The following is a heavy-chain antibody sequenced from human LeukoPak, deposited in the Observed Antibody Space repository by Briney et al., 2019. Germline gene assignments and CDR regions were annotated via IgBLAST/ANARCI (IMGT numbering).Heavy chain of an antibody. CDR2: IGDSGATT. V-gene: IGHV3-23*01. D-gene: IGHD5/OR15-5a*01. J-gene: IGHJ4*02. CDR3: SY. CDR1: GFTLSSYA. Sequence: GGSLRLSCEASGFTLSSYAMTWVRQAPGKGVEWVSDIGDSGATTYYADSVKGRFTISRDNSKNTLYLQMSSLRAEDTAVYYLSYWGQGTLVTVSS.